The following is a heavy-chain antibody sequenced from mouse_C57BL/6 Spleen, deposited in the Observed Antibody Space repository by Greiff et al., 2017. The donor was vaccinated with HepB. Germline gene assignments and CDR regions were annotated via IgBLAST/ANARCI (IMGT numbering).Heavy chain of an antibody. V-gene: IGHV7-3*01. Sequence: EVMLVESGGGLVQPGGSLSLSCAASGFTFTDYYMSWVRQPPGKALEWLGFIRNKANGYTTEYSASVKGRFTISRDNSQSILYLQMNALRAEDSATYYCARYYYGSRDWYFDVWGTGTTVTVSS. CDR2: IRNKANGYTT. CDR1: GFTFTDYY. J-gene: IGHJ1*03. D-gene: IGHD1-1*01. CDR3: ARYYYGSRDWYFDV.